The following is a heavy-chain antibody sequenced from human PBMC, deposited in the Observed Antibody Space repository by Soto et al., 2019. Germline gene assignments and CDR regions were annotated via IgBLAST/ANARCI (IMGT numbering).Heavy chain of an antibody. CDR1: GGSFSGYY. V-gene: IGHV4-34*01. Sequence: TSEILSLTCAVYGGSFSGYYWSWIRQPPGKGLEWIGEINHSGSTNYNPSLKSRVTISVDTSKNQFSLKLSSVTAAATAVYYCARYLTMVRGEDYYYYGMDVWGQGTTVTVS. J-gene: IGHJ6*02. CDR3: ARYLTMVRGEDYYYYGMDV. D-gene: IGHD3-10*01. CDR2: INHSGST.